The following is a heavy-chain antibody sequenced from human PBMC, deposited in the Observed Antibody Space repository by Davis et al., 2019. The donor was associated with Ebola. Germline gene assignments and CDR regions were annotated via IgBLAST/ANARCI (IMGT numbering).Heavy chain of an antibody. CDR3: ARLGRLHLEELSFQIDY. D-gene: IGHD3-16*02. J-gene: IGHJ4*02. Sequence: GESLKISCKGSAYSFSIYWIAWVRQVSGKGLEWMGIIYPADSDTRYSPSFQGQVTISADKSINTAYLQWTSLKASDTAIYYCARLGRLHLEELSFQIDYWGPGTLVTVSS. CDR2: IYPADSDT. V-gene: IGHV5-51*01. CDR1: AYSFSIYW.